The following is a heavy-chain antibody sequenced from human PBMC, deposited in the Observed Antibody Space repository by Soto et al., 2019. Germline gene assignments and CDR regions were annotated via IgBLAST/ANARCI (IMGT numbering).Heavy chain of an antibody. D-gene: IGHD2-2*01. CDR2: IYHSGST. J-gene: IGHJ4*02. CDR3: ARGSVVVPAAMK. CDR1: GGSISSSNW. Sequence: QVQLQESGPGLVKPSGTLSLTCAVSGGSISSSNWWSWVRQPPGKGLEWIGEIYHSGSTNYNPSLKGRVTITVDKSKNQCSLKLSSVTAADTAVYYCARGSVVVPAAMKWGQGTLVSVSS. V-gene: IGHV4-4*02.